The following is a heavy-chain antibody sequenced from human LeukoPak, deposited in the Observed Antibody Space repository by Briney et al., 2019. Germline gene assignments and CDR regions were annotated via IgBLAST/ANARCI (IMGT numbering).Heavy chain of an antibody. CDR1: GFTFSSYC. CDR2: IKQDGSEK. Sequence: GGSLRLSCAASGFTFSSYCMSWVRQAPGKGLEWVANIKQDGSEKYYVDSVKGRFTISRDNAKNSLYLQMNSLRAEDTAVYYCVRLGDSNYVNRYFDYWGQGTLVTVSS. D-gene: IGHD4-11*01. CDR3: VRLGDSNYVNRYFDY. V-gene: IGHV3-7*01. J-gene: IGHJ4*02.